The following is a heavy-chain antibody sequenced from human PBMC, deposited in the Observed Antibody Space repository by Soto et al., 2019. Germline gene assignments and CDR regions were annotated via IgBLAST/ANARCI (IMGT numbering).Heavy chain of an antibody. J-gene: IGHJ6*02. CDR2: LIPIFDIT. CDR1: GGTFRSYS. Sequence: QVQLVQSGAEVQKPGSSVKVSCQASGGTFRSYSISWVRQAPGQGLEWMGGLIPIFDITNYAQKFQGRVTITADESTSTAYMELSSLGSDDTAVYYCARPDEGGYSANHHYYYALDVWGQGTTVTV. CDR3: ARPDEGGYSANHHYYYALDV. V-gene: IGHV1-69*01. D-gene: IGHD3-22*01.